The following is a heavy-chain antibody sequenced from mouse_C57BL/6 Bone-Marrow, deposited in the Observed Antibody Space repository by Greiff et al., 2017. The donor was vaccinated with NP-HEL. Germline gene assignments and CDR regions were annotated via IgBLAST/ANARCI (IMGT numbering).Heavy chain of an antibody. Sequence: EVQLVESGGGLVQPKGSLKLSCAASGFSFNTYAMNWVRQAPGKGLEWVARIRSKSNNYATYYADSVKDRFTISKKDSESMLYLQMNILKTEDTAVYYCVSPITTVPLAYWGQGTLVTVSA. D-gene: IGHD1-1*01. V-gene: IGHV10-1*01. CDR3: VSPITTVPLAY. J-gene: IGHJ3*01. CDR2: IRSKSNNYAT. CDR1: GFSFNTYA.